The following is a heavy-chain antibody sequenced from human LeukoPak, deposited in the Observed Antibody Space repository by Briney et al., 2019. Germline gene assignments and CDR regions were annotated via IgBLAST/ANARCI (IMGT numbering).Heavy chain of an antibody. CDR2: ITSVGGTT. D-gene: IGHD3-9*01. V-gene: IGHV3-23*01. J-gene: IGHJ4*02. CDR1: GSSVSTNF. CDR3: AKGVRYFALHTYDY. Sequence: PGESLRLSCAASGSSVSTNFMSWVRQAPGKGLEWVSAITSVGGTTYYADSVKGRFTISRDNSKNTLYLQMNSLRAEDTAVYYCAKGVRYFALHTYDYWGQGTLVTVSS.